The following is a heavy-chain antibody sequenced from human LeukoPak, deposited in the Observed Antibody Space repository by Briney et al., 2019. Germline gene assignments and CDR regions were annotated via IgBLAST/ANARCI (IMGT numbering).Heavy chain of an antibody. J-gene: IGHJ5*02. CDR1: GYTFTSYG. CDR2: ISAYNGNT. CDR3: ARDLRSTFDP. Sequence: ASVKVSCKASGYTFTSYGISWVRQAPGQGLEWMGWISAYNGNTNYAQKFQGWVTMTRDTSISTAYMELSRLRSDDTAVYYCARDLRSTFDPWGQGTLVTVSS. V-gene: IGHV1-18*01. D-gene: IGHD1-1*01.